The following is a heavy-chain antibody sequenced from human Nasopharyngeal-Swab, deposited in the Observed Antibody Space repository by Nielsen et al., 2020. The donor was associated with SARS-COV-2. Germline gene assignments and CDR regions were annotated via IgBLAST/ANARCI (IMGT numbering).Heavy chain of an antibody. CDR3: ASSHCSSTSCYHWFDP. V-gene: IGHV1-69*10. CDR2: IIPILSIA. J-gene: IGHJ5*02. Sequence: WVRQPPGQGLEWMGGIIPILSIANYAQKFQGRVTITADKSTSTAYMELSSLRSEDTAVYYCASSHCSSTSCYHWFDPWGQGTLVTVSS. D-gene: IGHD2-2*01.